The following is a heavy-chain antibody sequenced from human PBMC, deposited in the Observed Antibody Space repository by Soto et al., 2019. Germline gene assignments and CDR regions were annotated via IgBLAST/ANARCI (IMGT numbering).Heavy chain of an antibody. V-gene: IGHV1-18*01. J-gene: IGHJ4*02. CDR1: GYTFTSYG. CDR2: ISAYNGNT. CDR3: ARFRPDSHYYDSGGFYEFDY. D-gene: IGHD3-22*01. Sequence: ASVKVSCKASGYTFTSYGISWLRQAPGQGLEWMGWISAYNGNTNYAQKLQGRVTMTTDTSTSTAYMELRSLRSDDTAVYYCARFRPDSHYYDSGGFYEFDYWGQGTLVTVSS.